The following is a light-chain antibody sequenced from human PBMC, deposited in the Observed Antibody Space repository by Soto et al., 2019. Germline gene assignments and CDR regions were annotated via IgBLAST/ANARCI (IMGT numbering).Light chain of an antibody. V-gene: IGLV2-8*01. CDR1: SSDIGDYNY. CDR2: EVT. CDR3: SSYAGNNNYV. Sequence: VLTQPPSASGSPGQSVTFSCTGTSSDIGDYNYVSWYQQHPGKAPKLMIYEVTKRPSGVPDRFSGSKSGNTASLTVSGLQADDEADYCCSSYAGNNNYVFGTGTKVTVL. J-gene: IGLJ1*01.